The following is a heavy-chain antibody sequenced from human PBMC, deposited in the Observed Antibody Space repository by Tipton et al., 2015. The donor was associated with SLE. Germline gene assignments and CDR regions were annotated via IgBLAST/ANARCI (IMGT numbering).Heavy chain of an antibody. CDR1: GYTFTGYY. V-gene: IGHV1-2*02. Sequence: QSGAEVKKPGSSVKVSCKASGYTFTGYYMHWVRQAPGQRLEWMGWINPNSGGTSYAQKFQGRVTVTRDTSISTAYMELSRLTSDDTAMYYCVREDFYASGSYFSWGQGTLVTVSS. J-gene: IGHJ4*02. CDR3: VREDFYASGSYFS. CDR2: INPNSGGT. D-gene: IGHD3-10*01.